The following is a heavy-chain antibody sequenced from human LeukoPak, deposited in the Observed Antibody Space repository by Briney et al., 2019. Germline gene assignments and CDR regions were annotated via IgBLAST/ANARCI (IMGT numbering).Heavy chain of an antibody. D-gene: IGHD3-3*01. CDR2: LSSTGNT. J-gene: IGHJ3*02. V-gene: IGHV3-53*04. CDR1: GFTVSRNY. Sequence: GGSLRLSGAASGFTVSRNYMNWVRQAPGKGLEWVSLLSSTGNTSYADSVKGRFTISRHNSKNTLYLQVNSLRPEDTAMYYCARWRPIDAFDIWGQGTMVIVSS. CDR3: ARWRPIDAFDI.